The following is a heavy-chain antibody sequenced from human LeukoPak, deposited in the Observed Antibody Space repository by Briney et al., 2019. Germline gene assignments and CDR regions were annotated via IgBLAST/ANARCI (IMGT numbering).Heavy chain of an antibody. D-gene: IGHD3-9*01. CDR3: ARDPHYDILTGTATNDAFDI. V-gene: IGHV1-18*01. J-gene: IGHJ3*02. Sequence: ASVKVSCKASGYTFTSYGISWVRQAPGQGLEWMGWISAYNGNTNYAQKLQGRVTMTTDTSTSTAYMELRSLRSDDTAVYYCARDPHYDILTGTATNDAFDIWGQGTMVTVSS. CDR2: ISAYNGNT. CDR1: GYTFTSYG.